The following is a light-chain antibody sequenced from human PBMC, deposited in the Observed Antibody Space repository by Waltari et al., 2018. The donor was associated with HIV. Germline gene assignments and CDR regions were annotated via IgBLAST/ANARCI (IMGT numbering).Light chain of an antibody. J-gene: IGLJ3*02. CDR3: QSYDSSLSGSGV. V-gene: IGLV1-40*01. Sequence: QSVLTQPPSVSGAPGQRVTIPCHGSSSNIGAGYDVHWYQQLPGTAPKLLIYGNSNRPSGVPDRFSGSKSGTSASLAITGLQAEDEADYYCQSYDSSLSGSGVFGGGTKLTVL. CDR2: GNS. CDR1: SSNIGAGYD.